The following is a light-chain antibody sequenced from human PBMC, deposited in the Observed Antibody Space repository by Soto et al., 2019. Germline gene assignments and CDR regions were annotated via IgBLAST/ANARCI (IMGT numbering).Light chain of an antibody. J-gene: IGLJ1*01. CDR1: SSNIGAEYD. CDR3: QSYDSSLNNFV. V-gene: IGLV1-40*01. CDR2: GDN. Sequence: QCLLTQPRSVSGAPGHRVTISCTGSSSNIGAEYDVHWYQQLPGTAPKRLIYGDNNRPSGVPDRFSGSKYGTSASLAITGLQPEDEADYYCQSYDSSLNNFVFGTGTKVTAL.